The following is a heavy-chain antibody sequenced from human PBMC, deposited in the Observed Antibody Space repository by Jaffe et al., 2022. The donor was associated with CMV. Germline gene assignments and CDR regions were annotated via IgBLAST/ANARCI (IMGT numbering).Heavy chain of an antibody. CDR1: GFTFSSYS. Sequence: EVQLVESGGGLVKPGGSLRLSCAASGFTFSSYSMNWVRQAPGKGLEWVSSISSSSSYIYYADSVKGRFTISRDNAKNSLYLQMNSLRAEDTAVYYCARRPNIGSSPPVGYYMDVWGKGTTVTVSS. J-gene: IGHJ6*03. V-gene: IGHV3-21*01. CDR3: ARRPNIGSSPPVGYYMDV. D-gene: IGHD6-6*01. CDR2: ISSSSSYI.